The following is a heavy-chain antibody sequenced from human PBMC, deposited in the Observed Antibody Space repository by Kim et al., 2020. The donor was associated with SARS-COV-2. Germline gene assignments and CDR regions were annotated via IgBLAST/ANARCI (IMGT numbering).Heavy chain of an antibody. J-gene: IGHJ2*01. CDR1: GGSIGTYY. Sequence: SETLSLTCTVSGGSIGTYYWSWVRQPPGKGLEWIGYIYYSGTNNYHPSLKSRVTISLETAKNQFSLKLNSVTTADSAMYYCARSTLIRGKLWFFDLWGRGTLVTVSS. V-gene: IGHV4-59*13. D-gene: IGHD3-10*01. CDR3: ARSTLIRGKLWFFDL. CDR2: IYYSGTN.